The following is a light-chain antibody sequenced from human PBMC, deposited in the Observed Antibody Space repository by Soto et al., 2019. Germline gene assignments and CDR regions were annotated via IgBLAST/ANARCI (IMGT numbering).Light chain of an antibody. V-gene: IGKV3-20*01. J-gene: IGKJ2*01. CDR2: GVF. CDR3: QHYNGSPRT. Sequence: ETVLTQSPGTVSLYPGERATLSCTTSQSVRSYYLAWYQQKPGQAPRLVVYGVFNRDTGIPDRFSGSGSGTDFTLTISRLQPEDSAVYYCQHYNGSPRTFGQGTKLEI. CDR1: QSVRSYY.